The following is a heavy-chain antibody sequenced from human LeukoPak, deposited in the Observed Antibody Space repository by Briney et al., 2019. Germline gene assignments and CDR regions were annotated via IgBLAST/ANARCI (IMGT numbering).Heavy chain of an antibody. CDR1: GYSFTSYW. Sequence: GESLRISCKGSGYSFTSYWIGWVRQMPGNGLDWIGIIYPGDSHTRYSPSFQGQVTISADKSSSTAFLQWSSLKASDTAMYYSARHSLTGTTYGAPFDYWGQGTLVTVSS. D-gene: IGHD1-7*01. J-gene: IGHJ4*02. CDR3: ARHSLTGTTYGAPFDY. CDR2: IYPGDSHT. V-gene: IGHV5-51*01.